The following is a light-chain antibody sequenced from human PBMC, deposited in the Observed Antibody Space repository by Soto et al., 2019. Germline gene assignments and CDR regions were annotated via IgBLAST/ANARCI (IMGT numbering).Light chain of an antibody. Sequence: EIVLTQSPGTLSLSAGERATLSCRASQSVGSSYLAWYQQKPGQAPRLLIFGASSKATGIPDTVSGSGSGTDFTLTISRLELEDFAVYDCQQYGSSPHTFGGGTKVEIK. CDR3: QQYGSSPHT. J-gene: IGKJ4*01. V-gene: IGKV3-20*01. CDR2: GAS. CDR1: QSVGSSY.